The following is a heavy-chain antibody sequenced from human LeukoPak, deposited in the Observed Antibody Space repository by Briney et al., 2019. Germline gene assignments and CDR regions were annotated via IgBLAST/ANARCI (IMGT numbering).Heavy chain of an antibody. CDR1: GFTFSSYG. V-gene: IGHV3-30*02. D-gene: IGHD6-13*01. Sequence: PGGSLRLSCAASGFTFSSYGMHWVRQAPGKGLEWVAVIWYDGSNKYYADSVKGRFTISRDNSKNTLYLQMNSLRAEDTAVYYCAKGSYSSSWQNNEYFQHWGQGTLVTVSS. CDR2: IWYDGSNK. J-gene: IGHJ1*01. CDR3: AKGSYSSSWQNNEYFQH.